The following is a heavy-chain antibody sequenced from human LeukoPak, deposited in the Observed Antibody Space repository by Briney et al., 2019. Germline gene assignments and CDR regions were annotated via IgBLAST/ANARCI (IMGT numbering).Heavy chain of an antibody. Sequence: GRSLRLSCAASGFTFDDYAMHWVRQSPGKGLEWVSGISWNSGSIGYADSVKGRFTISRDNAKNSLYLQMNSLRAEDTALYYCAKGSSWYFLSPTGFDYWGQGTLVTVSS. J-gene: IGHJ4*02. D-gene: IGHD6-13*01. CDR3: AKGSSWYFLSPTGFDY. V-gene: IGHV3-9*01. CDR2: ISWNSGSI. CDR1: GFTFDDYA.